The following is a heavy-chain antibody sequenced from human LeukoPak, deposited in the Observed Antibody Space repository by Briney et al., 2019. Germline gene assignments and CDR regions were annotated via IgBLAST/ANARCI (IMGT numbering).Heavy chain of an antibody. D-gene: IGHD6-13*01. Sequence: SVKVSCKASGGTFSSYAISWVRQAPGQGLEWMGGIIPIFGTANYAQKFQGRVTITADESTSTAYMELSSLRSEDTAVYYCAREKVSSSWYQEYYFDYWGQGTLVTVSS. CDR2: IIPIFGTA. CDR1: GGTFSSYA. J-gene: IGHJ4*02. CDR3: AREKVSSSWYQEYYFDY. V-gene: IGHV1-69*13.